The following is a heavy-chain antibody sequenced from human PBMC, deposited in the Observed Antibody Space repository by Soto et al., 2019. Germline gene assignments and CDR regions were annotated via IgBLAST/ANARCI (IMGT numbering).Heavy chain of an antibody. CDR3: VRGYTGYDSSPYNYYGMDV. J-gene: IGHJ6*02. CDR1: GGSINSGGYS. Sequence: QLQLQESGSGLVKPSQTLSLTCAVSGGSINSGGYSWNWIRQPPGQGLEWIGYIYHTGNTYYNPSLKSRVTISLDRSNNQFSLRLTSVTAADTSVYFCVRGYTGYDSSPYNYYGMDVWGQGTSVTVSS. D-gene: IGHD5-12*01. V-gene: IGHV4-30-2*01. CDR2: IYHTGNT.